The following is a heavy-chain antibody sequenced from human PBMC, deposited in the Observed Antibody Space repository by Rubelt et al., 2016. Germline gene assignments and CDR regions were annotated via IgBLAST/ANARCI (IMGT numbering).Heavy chain of an antibody. CDR3: ARDPLPVRGVIMTPTH. V-gene: IGHV1-18*01. Sequence: QVQLVQSGAEVKKPGASVKVSCKASGYTFTSYGISWVRQAPGQGLEWMGWISAYNGNTNYARKLQGRGPMTTDTSTSTAYMELRSLRSDDTAVYYCARDPLPVRGVIMTPTHWGQGTLVTVSS. D-gene: IGHD3-10*01. J-gene: IGHJ4*02. CDR2: ISAYNGNT. CDR1: GYTFTSYG.